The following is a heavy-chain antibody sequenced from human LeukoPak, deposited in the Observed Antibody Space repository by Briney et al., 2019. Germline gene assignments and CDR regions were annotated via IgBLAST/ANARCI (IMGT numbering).Heavy chain of an antibody. CDR1: GGSISSGDYY. D-gene: IGHD3-22*01. V-gene: IGHV4-30-4*01. CDR2: IYYSGST. J-gene: IGHJ4*02. Sequence: SETLSLTCTVSGGSISSGDYYWNWIRQPPGKGLEWIGYIYYSGSTYYNPSLKSRITISVDTSKNQFSLKLSSVTAADTAVYYCARDGPYYYDSSGYSPSFDYWGQGTLVTVSS. CDR3: ARDGPYYYDSSGYSPSFDY.